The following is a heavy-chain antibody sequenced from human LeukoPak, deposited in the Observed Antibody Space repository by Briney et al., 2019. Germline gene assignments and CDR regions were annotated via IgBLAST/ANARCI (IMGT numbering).Heavy chain of an antibody. D-gene: IGHD3-10*01. CDR3: VRHSGRAGGQ. Sequence: PGGSLRLSCAASGFSFGGHYMSWLRQAPGKGPEWISYISGNGGDIAYADSVKGRFTISRDNAKNSLHLQMNSLRVEETAVYHCVRHSGRAGGQWGQGTLIAVSS. CDR2: ISGNGGDI. V-gene: IGHV3-11*01. J-gene: IGHJ4*02. CDR1: GFSFGGHY.